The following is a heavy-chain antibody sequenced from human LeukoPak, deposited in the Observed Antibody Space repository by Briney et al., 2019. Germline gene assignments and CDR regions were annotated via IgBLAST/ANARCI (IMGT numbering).Heavy chain of an antibody. CDR2: IKEDGSEK. Sequence: GGSLRLSCAAPGFTFTDHWMSWVRQTPGKGLEWVANIKEDGSEKYYVDSVKGRFTISRDDATNSLYLQMSNLRVEDTALYYCARDSRPRGGSCFDNWGQGTLVIVSS. CDR3: ARDSRPRGGSCFDN. J-gene: IGHJ4*02. CDR1: GFTFTDHW. D-gene: IGHD2-15*01. V-gene: IGHV3-7*01.